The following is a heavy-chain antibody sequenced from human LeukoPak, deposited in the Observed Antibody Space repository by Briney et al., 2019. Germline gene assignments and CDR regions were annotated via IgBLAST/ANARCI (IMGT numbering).Heavy chain of an antibody. CDR1: GFTFSSYA. Sequence: GGSLRLSCAASGFTFSSYAMSWVRQAPGKGLEWISAISGSGGSTYYADSVKGRFTISRDNSKNTLYLQMNSLRAEDTAVYYCAKDVVLLWFGELLSNNDAFDIWGQGTMVTVSS. V-gene: IGHV3-23*01. CDR3: AKDVVLLWFGELLSNNDAFDI. J-gene: IGHJ3*02. CDR2: ISGSGGST. D-gene: IGHD3-10*01.